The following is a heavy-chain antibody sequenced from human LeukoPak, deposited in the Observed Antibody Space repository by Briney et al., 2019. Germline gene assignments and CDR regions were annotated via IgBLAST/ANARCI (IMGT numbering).Heavy chain of an antibody. Sequence: GGSLRLSCAASGLTFSSYAMHWVRQAPGKGLEWVAVISYDGSKKYYADSVKGRFTISRDNSKNTLYLQMNSLRAEDTAVYYCARVALDRKAAAPFDYWGQGTLVTVSS. V-gene: IGHV3-30-3*01. CDR2: ISYDGSKK. CDR3: ARVALDRKAAAPFDY. D-gene: IGHD6-13*01. J-gene: IGHJ4*02. CDR1: GLTFSSYA.